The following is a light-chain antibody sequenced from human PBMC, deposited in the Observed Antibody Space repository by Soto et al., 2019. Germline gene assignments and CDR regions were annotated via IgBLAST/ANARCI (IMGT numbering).Light chain of an antibody. CDR1: QSINNW. V-gene: IGKV1-5*03. J-gene: IGKJ1*01. Sequence: DIQMTQSPSTLSASVRDRVTITCRASQSINNWLAWYQQKPGKAPKLLIYKASSLESGVPSRFSGSGSGTEFTLTISSLQPDDFATYYCQQYNNYAWTFGQGTKVDIK. CDR2: KAS. CDR3: QQYNNYAWT.